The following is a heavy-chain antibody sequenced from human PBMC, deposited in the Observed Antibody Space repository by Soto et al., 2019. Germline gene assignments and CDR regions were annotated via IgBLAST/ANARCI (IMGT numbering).Heavy chain of an antibody. V-gene: IGHV1-3*01. D-gene: IGHD3-10*01. Sequence: QVPLVQSGAEVKKPGASVKVSCKASGYTFTSYAMHWVRQAPGQRLEWMGWINAGNGNTKYSQKFQGRVTITRDTSASTAYMELSSLRSEDTAVYYCARAARIRGNWFDPWGQGTLVTVSS. CDR3: ARAARIRGNWFDP. J-gene: IGHJ5*02. CDR2: INAGNGNT. CDR1: GYTFTSYA.